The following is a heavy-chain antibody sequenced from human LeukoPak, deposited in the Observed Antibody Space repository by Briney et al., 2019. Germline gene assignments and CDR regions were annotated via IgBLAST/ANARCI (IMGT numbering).Heavy chain of an antibody. CDR1: GGSFSGYY. J-gene: IGHJ4*02. Sequence: SETLSLTCAVYGGSFSGYYWGWIRQPPGKGLHWIGSLYYNGSTYYNPSLKSRITIPGDTSSNHFSLRLSSVTAADTAVYFCARGHASGWDYFDSWGQGTLVTVSS. V-gene: IGHV4-34*01. CDR3: ARGHASGWDYFDS. CDR2: LYYNGST. D-gene: IGHD6-19*01.